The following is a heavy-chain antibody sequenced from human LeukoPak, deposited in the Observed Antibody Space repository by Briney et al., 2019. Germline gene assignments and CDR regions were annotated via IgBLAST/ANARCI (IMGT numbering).Heavy chain of an antibody. V-gene: IGHV4-39*07. CDR3: ARDLGSISD. J-gene: IGHJ4*02. CDR1: GVSMSSSSYY. Sequence: SETLSLTCTVSGVSMSSSSYYGGWIRQPPGKGLELIGSIYYSGSTYYNPSLKSRVTISVDTSKNQFSLKLSSVTAADTAVYYCARDLGSISDWGQGTLVTVSS. CDR2: IYYSGST. D-gene: IGHD3-10*01.